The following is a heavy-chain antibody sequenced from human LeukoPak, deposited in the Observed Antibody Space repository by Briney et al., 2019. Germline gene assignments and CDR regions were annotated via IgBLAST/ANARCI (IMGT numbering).Heavy chain of an antibody. D-gene: IGHD2-15*01. V-gene: IGHV4-34*01. CDR1: GGSLSGYY. J-gene: IGHJ4*02. CDR2: INHSGST. Sequence: SETLSLTCAVYGGSLSGYYWSWIRQPPGKGLEWIGEINHSGSTNYNPSLKSRVTISVDTSKNQFSLKLSSVTAADTAVYYCARDMEVYWGQGTLVTVSS. CDR3: ARDMEVY.